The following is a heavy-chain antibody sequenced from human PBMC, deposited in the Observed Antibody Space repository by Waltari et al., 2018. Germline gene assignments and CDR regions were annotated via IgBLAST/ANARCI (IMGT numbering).Heavy chain of an antibody. D-gene: IGHD3-10*01. CDR1: GYTFTSYD. CDR3: ARRGRLWFGELWNWFDP. CDR2: MNPNSGNT. V-gene: IGHV1-8*03. Sequence: QVQLVQSGAEVKKPGASVKVSCKASGYTFTSYDINWVRKATGQGLEWMGWMNPNSGNTGYAQKFQGRVTITRNTSISTAYMELSSLRSEDTAVYYCARRGRLWFGELWNWFDPWGQGTLVTVSS. J-gene: IGHJ5*02.